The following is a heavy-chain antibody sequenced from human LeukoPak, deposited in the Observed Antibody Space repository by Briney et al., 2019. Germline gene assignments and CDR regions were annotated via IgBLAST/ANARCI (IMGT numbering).Heavy chain of an antibody. CDR1: GFSFTNAW. Sequence: GGSLRLSCAASGFSFTNAWMTWVRQAPGKGLEWVGRIKSKADGETTDYAAPVKGRCTMSRDDSKATLYLQMNYVNTEDTAVYYCTTDLAITMIRGVIVHWGQGTLVTVSS. CDR3: TTDLAITMIRGVIVH. J-gene: IGHJ4*02. CDR2: IKSKADGETT. V-gene: IGHV3-15*05. D-gene: IGHD3-10*01.